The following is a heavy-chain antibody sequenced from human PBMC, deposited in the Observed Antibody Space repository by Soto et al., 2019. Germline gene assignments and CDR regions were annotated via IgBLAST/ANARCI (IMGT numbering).Heavy chain of an antibody. CDR1: GFTFSSYG. CDR3: AKDREQWLVLCYFDY. Sequence: GGSLRLSCAASGFTFSSYGMHWVRQAPGKGLEWVAVISYDGSNKYYADSVKGRFTISRDNSKNKLYLQMNSLRGEDTAVYYCAKDREQWLVLCYFDYWGQGTLVTVSS. D-gene: IGHD6-19*01. CDR2: ISYDGSNK. V-gene: IGHV3-30*18. J-gene: IGHJ4*02.